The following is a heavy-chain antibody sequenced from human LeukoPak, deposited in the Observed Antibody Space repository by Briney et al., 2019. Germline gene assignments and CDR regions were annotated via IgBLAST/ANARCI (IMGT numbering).Heavy chain of an antibody. Sequence: GRSLRLSCAASGFTFSSYGMHWVRQAPGKGLEWVAVISYDGSNKYYADSVKGRFTISRDNAKNSLYLQMNSLRAEDTAVYYCARERGYRANWFDPWGQGTLVTVSS. CDR2: ISYDGSNK. CDR1: GFTFSSYG. CDR3: ARERGYRANWFDP. V-gene: IGHV3-30*03. J-gene: IGHJ5*02. D-gene: IGHD5-12*01.